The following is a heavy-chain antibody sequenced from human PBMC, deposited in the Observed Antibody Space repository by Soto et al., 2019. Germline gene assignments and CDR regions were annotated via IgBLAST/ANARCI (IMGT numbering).Heavy chain of an antibody. CDR1: GFSLSTSGVG. CDR2: IYWDDDK. V-gene: IGHV2-5*02. CDR3: AHRSHYNAPPGAWFDP. Sequence: QITLKESGPTLVKPTQTLTLTCTFSGFSLSTSGVGVGWIRQPPGKALEWLALIYWDDDKRYSPSLKSRLTITKDTSKNQVVLTMTNMDPVDTATYYCAHRSHYNAPPGAWFDPWGQGTLVTVSS. J-gene: IGHJ5*02. D-gene: IGHD3-10*01.